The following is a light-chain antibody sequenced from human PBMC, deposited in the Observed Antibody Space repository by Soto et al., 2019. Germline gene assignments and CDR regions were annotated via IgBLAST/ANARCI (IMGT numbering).Light chain of an antibody. J-gene: IGKJ5*01. CDR3: QQRSNWPSIT. V-gene: IGKV3-11*01. CDR2: DAS. CDR1: QSVSSY. Sequence: EIVLTQSPATLSLSPWERSTLSFMASQSVSSYLAWYQQKPGQAPRLLMYDASNRATGIPARFSGSGSGTDFTLTINSLEPEDSAVYYCQQRSNWPSITFGQGTRLEIK.